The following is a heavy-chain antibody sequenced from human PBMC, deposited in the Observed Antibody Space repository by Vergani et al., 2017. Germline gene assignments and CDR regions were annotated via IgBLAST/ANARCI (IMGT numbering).Heavy chain of an antibody. CDR3: ARDPLYSTTWPFRLLDMDV. D-gene: IGHD6-13*01. J-gene: IGHJ6*02. V-gene: IGHV4-61*02. CDR1: GGSISSGSYY. CDR2: FYTGGGT. Sequence: QVQLQESGPGLVRPSQTLSLTCTVSGGSISSGSYYWSWFRQPAGKGLEWIGRFYTGGGTNYNPSLKSRVTISVDTSKNQFSLQLSSVTAADTAVYYCARDPLYSTTWPFRLLDMDVWGQGTTVTVSS.